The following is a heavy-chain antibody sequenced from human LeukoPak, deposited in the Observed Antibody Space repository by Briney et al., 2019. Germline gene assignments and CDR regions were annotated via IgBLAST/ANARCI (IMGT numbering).Heavy chain of an antibody. V-gene: IGHV4-30-4*08. J-gene: IGHJ4*02. D-gene: IGHD5-18*01. CDR1: GGSISSGDYY. Sequence: SETLSLTCTVSGGSISSGDYYWSWIRQPPGKGLEWIGYIYYSGSTYYNPSLKSRVTISVDTSKNQSSLKLSSVTAADTAVYYCARGGYSYGTGIDYWGQGTLVTVSS. CDR2: IYYSGST. CDR3: ARGGYSYGTGIDY.